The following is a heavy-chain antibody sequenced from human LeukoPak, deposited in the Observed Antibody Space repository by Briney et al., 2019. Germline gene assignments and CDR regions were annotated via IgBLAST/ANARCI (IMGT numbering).Heavy chain of an antibody. CDR3: ARHLPLQWLVPSPPGRRNYFDY. J-gene: IGHJ4*02. V-gene: IGHV4-34*01. Sequence: SETLSLTCAVYGGSLSGYYWSWIRQPPGKGLEWIGEVNHNGDSNYNPSLKHRVSISIDTSKSQFSLRLNSVIAADTAVYYCARHLPLQWLVPSPPGRRNYFDYWGQGTLVTVSS. CDR2: VNHNGDS. D-gene: IGHD6-19*01. CDR1: GGSLSGYY.